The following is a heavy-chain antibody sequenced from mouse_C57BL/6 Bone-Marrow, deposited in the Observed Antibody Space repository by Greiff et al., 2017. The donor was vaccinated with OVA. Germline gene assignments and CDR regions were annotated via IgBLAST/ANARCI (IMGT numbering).Heavy chain of an antibody. CDR3: ARMDTTVVAQRWYFDV. D-gene: IGHD1-1*01. V-gene: IGHV1-81*01. CDR1: GYTFTSYG. CDR2: IYPRSGNT. J-gene: IGHJ1*03. Sequence: QVQLKESGAELARPGASVKLSCKASGYTFTSYGISWVKQRTGQGLEWIGEIYPRSGNTYYNEKFKGKATLTADKSSSTAYMELRSLTSEDSAVYFCARMDTTVVAQRWYFDVWGTGTTVTVSS.